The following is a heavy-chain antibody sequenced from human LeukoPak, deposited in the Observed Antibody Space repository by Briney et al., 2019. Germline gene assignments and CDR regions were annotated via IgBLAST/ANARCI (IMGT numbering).Heavy chain of an antibody. J-gene: IGHJ4*02. D-gene: IGHD3-22*01. Sequence: PSETLSLTCTVSGGSISSGSYYWGWIRQPPGKGLEWIGSTFYNGRTYYKPSLKSRVTISVDTSKNQFSLKLSSVTAADTAVYYCARDHYDSSGYPFDYWGQGTLVTVSS. CDR2: TFYNGRT. CDR1: GGSISSGSYY. V-gene: IGHV4-39*07. CDR3: ARDHYDSSGYPFDY.